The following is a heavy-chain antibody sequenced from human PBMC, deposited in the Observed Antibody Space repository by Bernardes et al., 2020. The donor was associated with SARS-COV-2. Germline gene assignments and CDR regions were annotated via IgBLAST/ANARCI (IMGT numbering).Heavy chain of an antibody. CDR2: IFSNDEK. V-gene: IGHV2-26*01. CDR1: GFSLSNARMG. Sequence: PTLVKPTETLTLTCTVSGFSLSNARMGVSWIRQPPGKALEWLAHIFSNDEKSYSTSLKSRLTISKDTSKSQVVLTMTNMDPVDTATYYCARISAVEFWSGSAFQYYFHHGKDVWGQGNTVNVPS. J-gene: IGHJ6*02. D-gene: IGHD3-3*01. CDR3: ARISAVEFWSGSAFQYYFHHGKDV.